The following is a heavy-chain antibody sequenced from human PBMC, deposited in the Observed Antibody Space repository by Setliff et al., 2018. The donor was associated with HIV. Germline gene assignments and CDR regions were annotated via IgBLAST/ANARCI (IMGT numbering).Heavy chain of an antibody. V-gene: IGHV4-4*08. CDR3: ASTYYNFWSGYQGIDY. Sequence: SETLSLTCTVSGGSISSYYWSWIRRPPGKGLEWIGYIYTSGSTNYNPSLKRRVTISVDTSKNQFSLKLSSVTAADTAVYYCASTYYNFWSGYQGIDYWGQGTLVTVSS. CDR1: GGSISSYY. CDR2: IYTSGST. D-gene: IGHD3-3*01. J-gene: IGHJ4*02.